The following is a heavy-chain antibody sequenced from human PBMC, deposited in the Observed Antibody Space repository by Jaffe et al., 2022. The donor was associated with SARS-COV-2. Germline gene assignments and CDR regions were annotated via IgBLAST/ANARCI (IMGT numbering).Heavy chain of an antibody. D-gene: IGHD2-21*02. J-gene: IGHJ6*02. CDR1: GYTFTSYG. V-gene: IGHV1-18*01. CDR2: ISAYNGNT. Sequence: QVQLVQSGAEVKKPGASVKVSCKASGYTFTSYGISWVRQAPGQGLEWMGWISAYNGNTNYAQKLQGRVTMTTDTSTSTAYMELRSLRSDDTAVYYCARDLRAYCGGDCYSPSLKPSLPYYYYYGMDVWGQGTTVTVSS. CDR3: ARDLRAYCGGDCYSPSLKPSLPYYYYYGMDV.